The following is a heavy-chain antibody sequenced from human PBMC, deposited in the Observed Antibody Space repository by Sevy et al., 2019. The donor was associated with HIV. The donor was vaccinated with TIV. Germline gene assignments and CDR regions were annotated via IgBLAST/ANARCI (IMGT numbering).Heavy chain of an antibody. D-gene: IGHD6-13*01. Sequence: SETLSLTCSISGGSMNNFYWNWIRQPQGKGLERIGYIYYNGNRDSKSSPKSRLTISIDTPKNQFSLRLTSLTAADTAVYYCARGGPNQQQLDYFDYWGRGTLVTVSS. CDR2: IYYNGNR. J-gene: IGHJ4*02. CDR3: ARGGPNQQQLDYFDY. CDR1: GGSMNNFY. V-gene: IGHV4-59*01.